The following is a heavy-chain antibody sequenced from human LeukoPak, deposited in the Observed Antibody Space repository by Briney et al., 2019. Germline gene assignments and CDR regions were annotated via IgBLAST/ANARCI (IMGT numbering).Heavy chain of an antibody. Sequence: SVKVSCKASGGTFSSYAISWVRQAPGQGLEWMGGIIPIFGTANYAQKFQGRVTITTDESTSTAYMELSSLRSEDTAVYYCARDPIMITFGGVIAYNWFDPWGQGTLVTVSS. V-gene: IGHV1-69*05. CDR2: IIPIFGTA. D-gene: IGHD3-16*02. CDR3: ARDPIMITFGGVIAYNWFDP. J-gene: IGHJ5*02. CDR1: GGTFSSYA.